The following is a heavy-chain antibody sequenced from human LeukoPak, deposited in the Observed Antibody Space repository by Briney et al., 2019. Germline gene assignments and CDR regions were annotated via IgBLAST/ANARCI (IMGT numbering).Heavy chain of an antibody. CDR1: GFIFSDYN. Sequence: GGSLRLSCAASGFIFSDYNMNWVRQAPGKGLEWVSSITSSSSYIYYADSVKGRFTISRDNAKKSLYLQMNSLRAEDTAVYYCARDPPYSDYEALLIDYWGQGTLVTVSS. V-gene: IGHV3-21*01. CDR2: ITSSSSYI. J-gene: IGHJ4*02. D-gene: IGHD5-12*01. CDR3: ARDPPYSDYEALLIDY.